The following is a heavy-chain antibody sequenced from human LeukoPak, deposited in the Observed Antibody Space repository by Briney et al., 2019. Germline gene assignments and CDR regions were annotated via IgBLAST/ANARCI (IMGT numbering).Heavy chain of an antibody. D-gene: IGHD6-13*01. V-gene: IGHV1-8*03. CDR2: MNPNSGTT. Sequence: ASVKVSCTASGYTFSNYDINWGRQAPGQGLEWMGWMNPNSGTTGYAKKFQGRVTITRNTSISTANMELSSLRSEDTAVYYCARGCSSSRSGGFDYWGQGTLVTVSS. J-gene: IGHJ4*02. CDR1: GYTFSNYD. CDR3: ARGCSSSRSGGFDY.